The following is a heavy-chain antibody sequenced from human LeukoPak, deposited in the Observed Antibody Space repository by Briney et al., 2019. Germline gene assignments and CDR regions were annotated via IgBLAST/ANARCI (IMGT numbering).Heavy chain of an antibody. J-gene: IGHJ4*02. CDR2: ISSSSSYI. D-gene: IGHD2-2*01. Sequence: PGGSLRLSCAASGFTFSSFAMSWVRQAPGKGLEWVSSISSSSSYIYYADSVKGRFTISRDNAKNSLYLQMNSLRADDTAVYYCARDRWDIVLVPAAREIDYWGQGTLVTVSS. CDR3: ARDRWDIVLVPAAREIDY. V-gene: IGHV3-21*01. CDR1: GFTFSSFA.